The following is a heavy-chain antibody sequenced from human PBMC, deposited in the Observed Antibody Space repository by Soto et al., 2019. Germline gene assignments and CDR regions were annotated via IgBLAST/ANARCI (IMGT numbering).Heavy chain of an antibody. V-gene: IGHV4-31*03. CDR3: ARVYCSNGVCYTASHGFDI. CDR1: GGSISSGGYY. D-gene: IGHD2-8*01. Sequence: PSETLSLTCTVSGGSISSGGYYWSWIRQHPGKGLEWIGYIYYSGSTYYSPSLKSRDTISVDTSKNQLSLRLSSATAADTAVYYCARVYCSNGVCYTASHGFDIWGQGTMVTVSS. J-gene: IGHJ3*02. CDR2: IYYSGST.